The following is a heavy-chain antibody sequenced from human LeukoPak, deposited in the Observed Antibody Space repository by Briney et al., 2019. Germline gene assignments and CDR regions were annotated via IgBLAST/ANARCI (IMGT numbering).Heavy chain of an antibody. V-gene: IGHV3-7*01. CDR1: GFTFTTYW. CDR2: INQDGTEK. CDR3: AREYSYGSGGYYMFDY. J-gene: IGHJ4*02. Sequence: PGGSLRLSCAASGFTFTTYWMSWVRQLPGKGLEWVANINQDGTEKYYVDSVKGRFTISRDNAKNSLYLQMNSLRAEDTAVYYCAREYSYGSGGYYMFDYWGQGTVVTVSS. D-gene: IGHD3-10*01.